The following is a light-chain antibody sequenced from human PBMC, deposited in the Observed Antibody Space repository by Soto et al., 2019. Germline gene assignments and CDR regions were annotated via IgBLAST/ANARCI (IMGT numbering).Light chain of an antibody. CDR2: EDT. Sequence: QSALTQPASVSGSPGQSITISCTGTSSDVGTYKLVSWYQQHPDRAPKLLIYEDTKRPSGVSNRFSGSKSDNTASLTISGLQAEDEADYYCCSYVGSSTGVFGGGTKLTVL. J-gene: IGLJ3*02. CDR3: CSYVGSSTGV. CDR1: SSDVGTYKL. V-gene: IGLV2-23*01.